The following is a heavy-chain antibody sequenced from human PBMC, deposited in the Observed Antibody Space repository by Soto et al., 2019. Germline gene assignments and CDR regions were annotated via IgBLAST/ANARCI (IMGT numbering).Heavy chain of an antibody. D-gene: IGHD6-6*01. CDR3: ARRSSSSLGSLFDP. Sequence: KPSETLSLTCTVSGGSISSSTYYWDWIRQPPGKGLEWIGAMYYTGNKHYHPSLESRVTMSVDTYKNQFSLKLSSMTPTDTAVYYCARRSSSSLGSLFDPWGRGILVTVSS. CDR2: MYYTGNK. J-gene: IGHJ5*02. V-gene: IGHV4-39*01. CDR1: GGSISSSTYY.